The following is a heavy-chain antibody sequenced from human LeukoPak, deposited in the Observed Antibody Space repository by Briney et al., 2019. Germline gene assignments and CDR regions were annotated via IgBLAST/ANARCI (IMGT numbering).Heavy chain of an antibody. J-gene: IGHJ4*02. V-gene: IGHV1-3*01. CDR2: SNAGSGNT. CDR3: ASSGFGESFDY. CDR1: GYTFTSYA. Sequence: ASVKVSCKASGYTFTSYAMHWVRQAPGQRLEWMGWSNAGSGNTKYSQKFQGRVTITRDTSASTAYMELSSLRSEDTAVYYCASSGFGESFDYWGQGTLVTVSS. D-gene: IGHD3-10*01.